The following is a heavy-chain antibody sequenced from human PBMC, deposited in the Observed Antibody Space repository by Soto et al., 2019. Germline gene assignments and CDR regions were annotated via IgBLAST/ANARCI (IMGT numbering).Heavy chain of an antibody. D-gene: IGHD1-26*01. J-gene: IGHJ4*02. V-gene: IGHV4-61*01. CDR1: GGSVSSGSYY. CDR3: ARAGLGDGSDY. CDR2: IYYSGST. Sequence: QVQLQESGPGLVKPSETLSLTCRVSGGSVSSGSYYWSWIRQPPGKGLEWIGYIYYSGSTKYNPSLKSRVTISVDTSKNQFSLKLSSVTAADTAVYYCARAGLGDGSDYWGQGTLVTVSS.